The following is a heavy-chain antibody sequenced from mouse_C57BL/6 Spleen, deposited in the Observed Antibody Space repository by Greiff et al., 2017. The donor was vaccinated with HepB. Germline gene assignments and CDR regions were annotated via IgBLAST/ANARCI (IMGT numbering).Heavy chain of an antibody. V-gene: IGHV5-9*01. CDR3: ARQFITTPYWYFDV. J-gene: IGHJ1*03. CDR1: GFTFSSYT. CDR2: ISGGGGNT. D-gene: IGHD1-1*01. Sequence: EVQLVESGGGLVKPGGSLKLSCAASGFTFSSYTMSWVRQTPEKRLEWVATISGGGGNTYYPDSVKGRFTISRDNAKNTLYLQMSSLRSEDTALYYCARQFITTPYWYFDVWGTGTTVTVSS.